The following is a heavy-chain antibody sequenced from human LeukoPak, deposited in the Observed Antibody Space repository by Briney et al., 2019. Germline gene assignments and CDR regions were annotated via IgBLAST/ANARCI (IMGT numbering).Heavy chain of an antibody. CDR1: GGSISSSSYY. J-gene: IGHJ5*02. CDR3: ARKSSSSSNWFDP. Sequence: PSETLSLTCTVSGGSISSSSYYWGWIRQPPGKGLEWIGSIYYSGSTYYNPSLKSRVTISVDTSKNQFSLKLSSVTAADTAVYYCARKSSSSSNWFDPWGQGTLVTVSS. D-gene: IGHD6-13*01. CDR2: IYYSGST. V-gene: IGHV4-39*07.